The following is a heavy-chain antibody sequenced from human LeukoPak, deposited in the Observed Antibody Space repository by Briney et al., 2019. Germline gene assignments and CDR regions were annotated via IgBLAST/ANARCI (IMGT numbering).Heavy chain of an antibody. CDR2: VNHSGST. J-gene: IGHJ5*02. CDR3: ARGGYSSSWPLKNWFDP. CDR1: GGSFSGYY. V-gene: IGHV4-34*01. Sequence: PSESLSLTCAVEGGSFSGYYWSWIRHPPGKWLQWIGEVNHSGSTNYNPSLKSRVTISVDTSKNQFSLKLSSVTAADTAVYYCARGGYSSSWPLKNWFDPWGQGTLVTVSS. D-gene: IGHD6-13*01.